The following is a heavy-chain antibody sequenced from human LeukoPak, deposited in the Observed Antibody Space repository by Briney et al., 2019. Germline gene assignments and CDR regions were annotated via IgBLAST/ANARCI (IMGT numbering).Heavy chain of an antibody. J-gene: IGHJ3*02. CDR1: GGSISSYY. D-gene: IGHD6-19*01. Sequence: PSETLSLTCTVSGGSISSYYWSWIRQPAGKGLEWIGRIYTSGSTNYNPSLKSRVTMSVDTSKNQFSLKLSSVTAAETAVYYCARGAIKYSSGWYRDDAFDIWGQGTMVTVSS. V-gene: IGHV4-4*07. CDR3: ARGAIKYSSGWYRDDAFDI. CDR2: IYTSGST.